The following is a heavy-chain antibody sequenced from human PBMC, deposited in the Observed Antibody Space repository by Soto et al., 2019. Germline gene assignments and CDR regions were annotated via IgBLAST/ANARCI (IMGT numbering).Heavy chain of an antibody. Sequence: GGSLRLSCAASGFTFSSYSMHWVRQAPGKGLEWVSSIGTRSDIYYADSVKGRFTISRDNSKNTLFLHMSNLRAEDTAMYYCTIVRVADSALDHWGQGTLVTVSS. CDR1: GFTFSSYS. CDR2: IGTRSDI. V-gene: IGHV3-21*01. J-gene: IGHJ4*02. D-gene: IGHD3-10*02. CDR3: TIVRVADSALDH.